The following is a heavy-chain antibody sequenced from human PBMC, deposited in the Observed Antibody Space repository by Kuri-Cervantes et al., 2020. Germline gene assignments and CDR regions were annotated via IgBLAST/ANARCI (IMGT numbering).Heavy chain of an antibody. D-gene: IGHD3-22*01. V-gene: IGHV4-39*07. Sequence: ESLKISCTVSGGSISSSSYYWGWIRQPPGKGLEWIGSIYYSGSTYYNPSLKSRVTISVDTSKNQFSLKLSSVTAADTAVYYCARAARSSGTYYNWFDPWGQGTLVTVSS. CDR1: GGSISSSSYY. CDR3: ARAARSSGTYYNWFDP. CDR2: IYYSGST. J-gene: IGHJ5*02.